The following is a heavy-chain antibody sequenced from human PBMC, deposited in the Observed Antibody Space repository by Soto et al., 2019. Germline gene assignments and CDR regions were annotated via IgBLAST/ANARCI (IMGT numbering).Heavy chain of an antibody. Sequence: QVQLVQSGAEVKKPGASVKVSCKASGYTFTSYYMHWVRQAPGQGLEWMGIINPSGGSTSYAQKFQGIVNMTKDTSTSTVYMEPISLRSEDTAVYYCGEDSGPIAVAGTYFYYGMDVWGQGTTVTVSS. CDR1: GYTFTSYY. J-gene: IGHJ6*02. CDR3: GEDSGPIAVAGTYFYYGMDV. CDR2: INPSGGST. V-gene: IGHV1-46*01. D-gene: IGHD6-19*01.